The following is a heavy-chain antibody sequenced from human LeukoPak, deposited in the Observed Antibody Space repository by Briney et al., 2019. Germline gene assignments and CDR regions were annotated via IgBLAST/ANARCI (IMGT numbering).Heavy chain of an antibody. J-gene: IGHJ4*02. CDR3: ARDLVGYYGSGSYFDY. D-gene: IGHD3-10*01. Sequence: GSLRLSCAASGFTFSSYSMNWVRQAPGKGLEWVSYISSSSSTIYYADSVKGRFTISRDNAKNSLYLQMNSLRAEDTAVYYCARDLVGYYGSGSYFDYWGQGTLVTVSS. CDR1: GFTFSSYS. CDR2: ISSSSSTI. V-gene: IGHV3-48*01.